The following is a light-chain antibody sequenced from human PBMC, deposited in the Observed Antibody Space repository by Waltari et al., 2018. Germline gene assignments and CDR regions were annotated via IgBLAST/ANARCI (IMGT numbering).Light chain of an antibody. V-gene: IGLV2-8*01. Sequence: QSALTQPPSASGSPGQSVTIPCTGTSSDVGGYNYVSWYQQHPGKAPKLMIYEVSKRPSGVPSRFSGSRSGDTASLTVSGRQAEDEAVYYCSSYAGSNKNVVFGGGTKLTVL. CDR2: EVS. CDR1: SSDVGGYNY. J-gene: IGLJ2*01. CDR3: SSYAGSNKNVV.